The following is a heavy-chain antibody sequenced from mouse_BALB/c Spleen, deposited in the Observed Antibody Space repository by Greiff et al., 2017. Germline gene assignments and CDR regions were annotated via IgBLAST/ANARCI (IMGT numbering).Heavy chain of an antibody. J-gene: IGHJ4*01. CDR3: ARNRGYYAMDY. D-gene: IGHD3-3*01. Sequence: VQLQESGPGLVQPSQSLSITCTVSGFSLTSYGVHWVRQSPGKGLEWLGVIWGGGSTDYNAAFISRLSISKDNSKSQVFFKMNSLQANDTAIYYCARNRGYYAMDYWGQGTSVTVSS. CDR2: IWGGGST. CDR1: GFSLTSYG. V-gene: IGHV2-2*02.